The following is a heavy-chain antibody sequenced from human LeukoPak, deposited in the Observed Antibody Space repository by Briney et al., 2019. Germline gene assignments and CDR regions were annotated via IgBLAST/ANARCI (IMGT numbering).Heavy chain of an antibody. V-gene: IGHV4-39*01. J-gene: IGHJ4*02. D-gene: IGHD1-26*01. CDR2: IYYSGTT. CDR1: GGSISEISYY. CDR3: AGQGVVGATGFDF. Sequence: PSENLSLTCSVSGGSISEISYYWGWIRQPPGKGLEWIGNIYYSGTTYNNPSLESRVVISVDTSRNQFSLKLTSVTATDTAVYYCAGQGVVGATGFDFWGQGILVTVSS.